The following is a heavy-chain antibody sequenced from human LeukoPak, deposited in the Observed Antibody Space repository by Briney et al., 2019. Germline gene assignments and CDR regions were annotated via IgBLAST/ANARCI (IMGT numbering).Heavy chain of an antibody. Sequence: SETLSLTCTVSGGSISSGGYYWSWIRQHPGKGLEWIGYIYYSGSTYYNPSLKSRVTMSVDTSKNQFSLKLSSVTAADTAVYYCARGLLNYFDYWGQGTLVTVSS. CDR2: IYYSGST. D-gene: IGHD1-26*01. CDR3: ARGLLNYFDY. CDR1: GGSISSGGYY. V-gene: IGHV4-31*03. J-gene: IGHJ4*02.